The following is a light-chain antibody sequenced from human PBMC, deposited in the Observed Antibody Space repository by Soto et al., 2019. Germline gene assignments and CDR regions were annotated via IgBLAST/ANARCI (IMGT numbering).Light chain of an antibody. CDR2: EVS. Sequence: ALTQPASVSGSPGQSITIPCTGTSSNVGGYQYVSWYQQHPGKAPKLMIYEVSNRPSGVSNRFSGSKSGNTASLTISGLQPEDETDYYCSSYTSSNTLVFGTGTKVTVL. V-gene: IGLV2-14*01. J-gene: IGLJ1*01. CDR3: SSYTSSNTLV. CDR1: SSNVGGYQY.